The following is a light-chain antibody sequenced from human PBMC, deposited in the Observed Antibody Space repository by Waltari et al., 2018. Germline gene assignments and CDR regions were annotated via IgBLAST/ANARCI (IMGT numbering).Light chain of an antibody. V-gene: IGLV2-11*01. CDR2: DVS. J-gene: IGLJ1*01. Sequence: QSALTQPRSVSGSPGQSVTISCSGTSSDVGGYNYVSWYQQHPGNAPKLMIYDVSKRPSGVPDRFSGSKSGHTASLTISGLQAEDEADYCCCSYAGSYSYVFGTGTKVTVL. CDR1: SSDVGGYNY. CDR3: CSYAGSYSYV.